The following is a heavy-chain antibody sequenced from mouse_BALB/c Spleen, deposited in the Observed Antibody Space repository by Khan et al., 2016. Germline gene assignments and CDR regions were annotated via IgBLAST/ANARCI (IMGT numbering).Heavy chain of an antibody. V-gene: IGHV14-3*02. CDR2: IDPANGNT. D-gene: IGHD1-1*01. J-gene: IGHJ3*01. CDR1: GFNIKDTY. CDR3: ARDYGSGWFAD. Sequence: VQLQESGAELVKPGASVKLSCTASGFNIKDTYMHWEKQRPEQGLEWIGRIDPANGNTKYDPKFQGKATITADTSSNTAYLQLSSLTSEDTAVYYCARDYGSGWFADWGQGTLVTVSA.